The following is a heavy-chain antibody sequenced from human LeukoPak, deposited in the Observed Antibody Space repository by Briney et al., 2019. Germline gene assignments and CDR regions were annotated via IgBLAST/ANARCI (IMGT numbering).Heavy chain of an antibody. Sequence: ASVKVSCKASGYTFTGYYMHWVRQAPGQGLEWMGRINPNNGGTNYAQKFQGRVTMTGDTSISTAYMELSSLRSDDTAVYFCARADCIGGSCYSGYYYGMDVWGQGTTVTVSS. CDR3: ARADCIGGSCYSGYYYGMDV. V-gene: IGHV1-2*06. CDR1: GYTFTGYY. J-gene: IGHJ6*02. CDR2: INPNNGGT. D-gene: IGHD2-15*01.